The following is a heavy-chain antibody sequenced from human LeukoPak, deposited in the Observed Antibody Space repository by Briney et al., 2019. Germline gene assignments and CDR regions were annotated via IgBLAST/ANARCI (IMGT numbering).Heavy chain of an antibody. CDR3: ARERYCSATSCPLDY. D-gene: IGHD2-15*01. J-gene: IGHJ4*02. CDR2: ISSSSSYI. V-gene: IGHV3-21*01. Sequence: GGSLRLSCATSGFTFSSYAMTWVRQAPGKGLEGVSSISSSSSYIYHADSLKGRFTISRDNAKNSLYLQMNSLRAEDTAVYYCARERYCSATSCPLDYWGQGTRVTVSS. CDR1: GFTFSSYA.